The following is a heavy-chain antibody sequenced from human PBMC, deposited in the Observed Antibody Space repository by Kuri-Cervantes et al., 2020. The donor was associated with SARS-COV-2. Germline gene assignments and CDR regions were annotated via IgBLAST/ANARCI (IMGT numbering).Heavy chain of an antibody. J-gene: IGHJ6*02. V-gene: IGHV3-21*01. CDR3: ARDEVVVVPAAISGWHYYGMDV. CDR2: ISSSSSYI. CDR1: GFTFSSYS. D-gene: IGHD2-2*02. Sequence: GESLKISCAASGFTFSSYSMNWVRQAPGKGLEWVSSISSSSSYIYYADSVKGRFTISRDNARNSLYLQMNSLRAEDTAVYYCARDEVVVVPAAISGWHYYGMDVWGQGTTVTVSS.